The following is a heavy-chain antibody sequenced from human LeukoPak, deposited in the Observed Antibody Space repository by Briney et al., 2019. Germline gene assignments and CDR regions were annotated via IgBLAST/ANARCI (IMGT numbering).Heavy chain of an antibody. V-gene: IGHV4-34*01. CDR2: INHSGST. CDR1: GGSFSGYY. D-gene: IGHD3-10*01. CDR3: ATMVRGVIITNQFDY. J-gene: IGHJ4*02. Sequence: PSETLSLTCAVYGGSFSGYYWSWIRQPPGKGLEWIGEINHSGSTYYNPSLKSRVTISVDTSKNQFFLKLSSVTAADTAVYYCATMVRGVIITNQFDYWGQGTLVTVSS.